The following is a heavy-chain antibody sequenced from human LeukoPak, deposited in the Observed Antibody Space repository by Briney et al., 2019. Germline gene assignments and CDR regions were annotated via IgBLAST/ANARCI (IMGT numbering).Heavy chain of an antibody. CDR3: AKCSAAGQGDFDY. CDR1: GYTFDDYA. D-gene: IGHD6-13*01. Sequence: GGSLRLSCAASGYTFDDYAMHWVRQAPGKGLEWVSGISWNSGSIGYADSVKGRFTISRDNAKNSLYLQMNSLRAEDTALYYCAKCSAAGQGDFDYWGQGTLVTVSS. CDR2: ISWNSGSI. J-gene: IGHJ4*02. V-gene: IGHV3-9*01.